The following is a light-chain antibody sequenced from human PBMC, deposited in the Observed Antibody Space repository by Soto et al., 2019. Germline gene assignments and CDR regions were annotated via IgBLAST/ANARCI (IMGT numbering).Light chain of an antibody. CDR1: NIGSKS. CDR2: DGS. CDR3: QVWDSSSDHYV. V-gene: IGLV3-21*02. J-gene: IGLJ1*01. Sequence: YELTQPPSVSVAPGQTARITCGGNNIGSKSVHWYQQKPGQAPELVVYDGSDRPSGIPERFSGSNSGNTATLTNSRVEAGDEADYYCQVWDSSSDHYVFGTGTKVTVL.